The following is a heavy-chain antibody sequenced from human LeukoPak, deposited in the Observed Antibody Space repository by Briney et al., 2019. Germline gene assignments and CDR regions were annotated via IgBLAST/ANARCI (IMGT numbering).Heavy chain of an antibody. D-gene: IGHD3-16*01. Sequence: SETLSLTCTVSGGSISSGSYYWSWIRQPAGKGLEWIGRIYTSGSTNYNPSLKSRVTISVDTSKNQFSLKLSSVTAADTAVYYCAREGPLMDYYYYMDVWGKGTTVTVS. J-gene: IGHJ6*03. CDR1: GGSISSGSYY. V-gene: IGHV4-61*02. CDR2: IYTSGST. CDR3: AREGPLMDYYYYMDV.